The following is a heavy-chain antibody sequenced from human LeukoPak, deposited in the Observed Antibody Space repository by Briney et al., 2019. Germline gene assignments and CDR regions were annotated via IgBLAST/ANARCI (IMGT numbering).Heavy chain of an antibody. J-gene: IGHJ4*02. CDR3: ARDFFHGHCSGLTCFLLDS. Sequence: ASVKVSCKASGYTFTSYGITWVRQAPGQGLEWMGWISAHYGNTNYAQKFQGRLTMTTDTSTNTAYMELRSLRPDDTAVYLCARDFFHGHCSGLTCFLLDSWGQGSLVTVSS. CDR2: ISAHYGNT. V-gene: IGHV1-18*01. CDR1: GYTFTSYG. D-gene: IGHD2-15*01.